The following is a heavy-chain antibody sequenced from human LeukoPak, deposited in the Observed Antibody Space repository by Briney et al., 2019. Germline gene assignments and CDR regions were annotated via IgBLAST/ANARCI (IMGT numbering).Heavy chain of an antibody. CDR2: IYYSGST. D-gene: IGHD3-22*01. CDR3: ARHSFAYYYDSSGPGMDV. CDR1: GGSISSYY. J-gene: IGHJ6*02. Sequence: SETLSLTCTVSGGSISSYYWSWIRQPPGKGLEWIGYIYYSGSTNYNPSLKSRVTISVDTSKNQFSLKLSSVTAADTAVYYCARHSFAYYYDSSGPGMDVWGQGTTVTVSS. V-gene: IGHV4-59*08.